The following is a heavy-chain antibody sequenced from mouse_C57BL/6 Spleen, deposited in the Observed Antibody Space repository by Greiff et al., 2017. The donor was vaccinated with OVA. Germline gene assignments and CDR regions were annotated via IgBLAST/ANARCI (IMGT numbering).Heavy chain of an antibody. CDR2: IDPSDSYT. CDR1: GYTFTSYW. V-gene: IGHV1-59*01. Sequence: VQLQQPGAELVRPGTSVKLSCKASGYTFTSYWMHWVKQRPGQGLEWIGVIDPSDSYTNYNQKFKGKATLTVDTSSSTAYMQLSSLTSEDSAVYYCATESSGYCDYWGQGTTLTVSS. J-gene: IGHJ2*01. CDR3: ATESSGYCDY. D-gene: IGHD3-2*02.